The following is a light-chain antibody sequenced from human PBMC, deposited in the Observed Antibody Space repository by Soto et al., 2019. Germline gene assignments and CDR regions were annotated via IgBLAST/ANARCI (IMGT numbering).Light chain of an antibody. V-gene: IGLV2-14*01. CDR3: SSYTSISTRV. CDR1: SSDVGSYNY. CDR2: EVS. Sequence: QSALNQPASVSGSPGQSITISCTGTSSDVGSYNYVSWYQQHPGKAPKLMIYEVSNRPSGVSNRFSGSQSGNTASLTISGLQAEDEANYYCSSYTSISTRVFGGGTQLTVL. J-gene: IGLJ3*02.